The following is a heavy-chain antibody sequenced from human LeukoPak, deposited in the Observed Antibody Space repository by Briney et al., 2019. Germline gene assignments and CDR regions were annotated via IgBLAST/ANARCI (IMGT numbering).Heavy chain of an antibody. CDR3: ARDYGDY. J-gene: IGHJ4*02. Sequence: GGSLRLSCAASGFTFSSYGMHWVRQAPGKGLEWVAVISYDGSNKYYADSVKGRFTISRDNSKNTLYLQMSSLRAEDTAVYYRARDYGDYWGQGTLVTVSS. CDR2: ISYDGSNK. D-gene: IGHD4-17*01. CDR1: GFTFSSYG. V-gene: IGHV3-30*03.